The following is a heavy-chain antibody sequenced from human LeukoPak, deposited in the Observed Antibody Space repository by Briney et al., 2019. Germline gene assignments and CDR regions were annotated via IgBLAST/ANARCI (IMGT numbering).Heavy chain of an antibody. CDR2: IHTSGST. Sequence: PSETLSLTSTVSGDSISNYYWSWIRQTPGKGLEWIGYIHTSGSTYYNPSLKSRVTISVDTSKNQFSLKLSSVTAADTAVYYCARGYYDTSAYSNPFDFWGKGTMVTVSS. J-gene: IGHJ4*02. CDR3: ARGYYDTSAYSNPFDF. V-gene: IGHV4-4*09. CDR1: GDSISNYY. D-gene: IGHD3-22*01.